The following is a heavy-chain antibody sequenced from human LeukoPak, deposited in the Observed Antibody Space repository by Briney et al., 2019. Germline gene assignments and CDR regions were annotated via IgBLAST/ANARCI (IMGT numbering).Heavy chain of an antibody. CDR1: GGSISSYY. D-gene: IGHD3-22*01. J-gene: IGHJ4*02. V-gene: IGHV4-59*01. CDR3: ARVTVLYYYDSSGYYFDY. Sequence: SETLSLTCTVSGGSISSYYWSWIRQPPGKGLEWIGYIYYSGSTNYNPSLKSRVTISVDTSKNQFSLKLSSVTAADTAVYYCARVTVLYYYDSSGYYFDYWGQGTLVTVSS. CDR2: IYYSGST.